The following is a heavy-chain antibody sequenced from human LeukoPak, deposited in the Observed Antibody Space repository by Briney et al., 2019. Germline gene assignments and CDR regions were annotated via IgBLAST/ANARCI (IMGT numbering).Heavy chain of an antibody. D-gene: IGHD3-10*01. CDR2: IYASGST. CDR1: GGSISSYN. CDR3: ARDSGTTGEVKFDP. V-gene: IGHV4-4*07. Sequence: SETLSLTCIVSGGSISSYNWNWIRQPAGGGLQWIGRIYASGSTTYNPTLKSRVTMSLDTSKTQFSLRLTSVTAADTAVYYCARDSGTTGEVKFDPWGQGTLVTVSS. J-gene: IGHJ5*02.